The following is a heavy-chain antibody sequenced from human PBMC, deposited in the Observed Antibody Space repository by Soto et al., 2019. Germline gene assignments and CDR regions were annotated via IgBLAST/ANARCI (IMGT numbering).Heavy chain of an antibody. Sequence: VGSLRLSCAASGFTFSSYAMSWVRRAPGKGLEWVSAISGSGGSTYYADSVKGRFTISRDNSKNTLYLQMNSLRAEDTAVYYCAKGVDYYYYYYGMDVWGQGTTVTVSS. J-gene: IGHJ6*02. CDR2: ISGSGGST. V-gene: IGHV3-23*01. CDR1: GFTFSSYA. D-gene: IGHD4-17*01. CDR3: AKGVDYYYYYYGMDV.